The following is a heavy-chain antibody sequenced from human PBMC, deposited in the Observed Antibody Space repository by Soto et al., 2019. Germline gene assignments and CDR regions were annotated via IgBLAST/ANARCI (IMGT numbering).Heavy chain of an antibody. CDR2: ISAYNGNT. Sequence: ASVKVSCKASGYSFTTFGISWVRQAPGQGLEWMGWISAYNGNTDNAQKVQGRVTMTTDTSTNTAYMELRSLRSDDTAVYYCARDGGSGRPNHYFYGMDVWGQGTTVTVSS. CDR1: GYSFTTFG. V-gene: IGHV1-18*01. CDR3: ARDGGSGRPNHYFYGMDV. J-gene: IGHJ6*02. D-gene: IGHD3-10*01.